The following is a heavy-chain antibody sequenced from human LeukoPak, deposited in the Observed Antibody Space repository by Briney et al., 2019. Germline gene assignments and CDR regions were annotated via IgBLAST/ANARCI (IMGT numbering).Heavy chain of an antibody. CDR2: ISSSSSTI. CDR1: GFTFSSYS. CDR3: AREGTYCYDSSGYYRGPYDY. Sequence: PGGSLRLSCAASGFTFSSYSMNWVRQAPGKGLEWVSYISSSSSTIYYADSVKGRFIISRDNAKNSLYLQMNSLRAEDTAVYYCAREGTYCYDSSGYYRGPYDYWGQGTLVTVSS. V-gene: IGHV3-48*01. D-gene: IGHD3-22*01. J-gene: IGHJ4*02.